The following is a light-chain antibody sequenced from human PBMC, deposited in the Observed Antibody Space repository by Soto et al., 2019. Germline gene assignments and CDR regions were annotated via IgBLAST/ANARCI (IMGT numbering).Light chain of an antibody. CDR1: QSITSW. CDR2: KAS. Sequence: DIQMTQSPSTLSASVGDRVTITCRASQSITSWLAWYQQKSGKSPKLLIYKASSLESGVPSRFSGSGSGTEFTLTISSLQPDDFAVYYCQQYGRSAGLFTFGPGTKVDIK. V-gene: IGKV1-5*03. CDR3: QQYGRSAGLFT. J-gene: IGKJ3*01.